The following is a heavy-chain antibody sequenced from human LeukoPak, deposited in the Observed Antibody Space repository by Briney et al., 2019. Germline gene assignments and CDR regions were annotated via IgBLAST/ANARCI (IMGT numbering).Heavy chain of an antibody. V-gene: IGHV1-69*01. CDR2: IIPIFATP. CDR1: GGTFSNYA. D-gene: IGHD3-10*01. Sequence: SVKVSCKASGGTFSNYAISWVRQAPGHGLEWMGGIIPIFATPSYAQKFQGRVTTTADESTTTAYMELSSLRSEDTAVYFCATRMPGSQSDNWGQGTLVTVSS. J-gene: IGHJ4*02. CDR3: ATRMPGSQSDN.